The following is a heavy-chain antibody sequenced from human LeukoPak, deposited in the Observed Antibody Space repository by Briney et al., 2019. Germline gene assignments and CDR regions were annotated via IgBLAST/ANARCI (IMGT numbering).Heavy chain of an antibody. J-gene: IGHJ6*03. Sequence: GGSLRLSCAASGFTFSSYGMHWVRQAPGKGLEWVAFIRYDGSNQYCADSVKGRFTISRDNSKNTLYLQMNTLRVEDTAVYYCAKGKGSGSDLFYSYYYMDVWGKGTTVTVS. CDR1: GFTFSSYG. CDR3: AKGKGSGSDLFYSYYYMDV. CDR2: IRYDGSNQ. D-gene: IGHD1-26*01. V-gene: IGHV3-30*02.